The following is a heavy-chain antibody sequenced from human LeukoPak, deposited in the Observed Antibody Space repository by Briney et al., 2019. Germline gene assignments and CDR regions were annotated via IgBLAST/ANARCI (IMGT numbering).Heavy chain of an antibody. CDR2: VNPNSGDT. CDR3: AKDGRKRISMIILEPKRPYYWDY. D-gene: IGHD3-22*01. Sequence: ASVKVSCKASGYTFTGYYLHWVRQAPGQGLEWMGCVNPNSGDTNYAQKFQGSVTMTRDTSISTVYMELSRLRSDDTAVYYCAKDGRKRISMIILEPKRPYYWDYWGQGTLVTVSS. V-gene: IGHV1-2*02. J-gene: IGHJ4*02. CDR1: GYTFTGYY.